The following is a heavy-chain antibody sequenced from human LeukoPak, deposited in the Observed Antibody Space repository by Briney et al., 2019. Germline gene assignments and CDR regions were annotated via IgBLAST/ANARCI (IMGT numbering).Heavy chain of an antibody. Sequence: SGPTLVKPTQTLTLTCTFSGFSLSTRGVGVGWIGQPPGKALEWLSLIYWHDDKRCSPSLKSRITITKDTSKNQVVLTMTNMDPVDTATYYCAQYSGYDLVYWGQGTLVTVSS. CDR1: GFSLSTRGVG. CDR3: AQYSGYDLVY. CDR2: IYWHDDK. J-gene: IGHJ4*02. D-gene: IGHD5-12*01. V-gene: IGHV2-5*01.